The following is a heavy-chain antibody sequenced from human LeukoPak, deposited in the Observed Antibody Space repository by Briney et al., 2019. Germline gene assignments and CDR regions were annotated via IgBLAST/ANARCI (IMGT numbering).Heavy chain of an antibody. D-gene: IGHD2-15*01. CDR2: MNPNSGNT. Sequence: ASVKVSCKASGYTFTSYDINWVRQATGQGLEWMGWMNPNSGNTGYAQKFQGRVTMTRNTSISTAHMELSSLRSEDTAVYYCARDGIVVAGRPYWGQGTLVTVSS. V-gene: IGHV1-8*01. CDR3: ARDGIVVAGRPY. CDR1: GYTFTSYD. J-gene: IGHJ4*02.